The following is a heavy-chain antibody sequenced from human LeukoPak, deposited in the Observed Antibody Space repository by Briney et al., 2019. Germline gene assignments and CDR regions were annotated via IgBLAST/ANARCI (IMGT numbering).Heavy chain of an antibody. CDR1: GFNFSNYW. V-gene: IGHV3-74*01. J-gene: IGHJ4*02. CDR2: INFDGTVT. CDR3: AGEVRDIDY. Sequence: GGSLRLSCEVSGFNFSNYWMHWVRQPPGKGLVWVSHINFDGTVTNYADSMKGRFTTSRDNAKNTLYLQLNTLRAEDTAVYYCAGEVRDIDYWGQGTLVTVSS. D-gene: IGHD5-24*01.